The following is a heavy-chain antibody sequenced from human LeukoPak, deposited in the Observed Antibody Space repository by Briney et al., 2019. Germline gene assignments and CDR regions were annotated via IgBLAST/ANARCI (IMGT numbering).Heavy chain of an antibody. D-gene: IGHD3-10*01. CDR2: IYYSGST. CDR3: ARPGTGAFDI. Sequence: PSETLSLTCTASGGSISSSNYYWGWIRQPPGKGLEWIGSIYYSGSTHYNSSLKSRVTISVDTSKNQFFLKLSSVTAADTAVYYCARPGTGAFDIWGQGTMVTV. J-gene: IGHJ3*02. V-gene: IGHV4-39*01. CDR1: GGSISSSNYY.